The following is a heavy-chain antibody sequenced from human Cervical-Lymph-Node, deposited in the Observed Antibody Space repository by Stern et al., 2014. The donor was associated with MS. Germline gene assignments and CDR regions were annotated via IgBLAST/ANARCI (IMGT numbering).Heavy chain of an antibody. Sequence: QVQLVQSGSEVKKPGASVKVSCKASEYTHNNYLIHWVRQAPGQRHDWMGVINPSGATNYAQKVQDRVTMTTDASTSTFYMELSRLRSEDTAVYYCAVRYCSGGRCYSVPDVWGQGTTVIVS. D-gene: IGHD2-15*01. V-gene: IGHV1-46*02. CDR2: INPSGAT. CDR1: EYTHNNYL. CDR3: AVRYCSGGRCYSVPDV. J-gene: IGHJ6*02.